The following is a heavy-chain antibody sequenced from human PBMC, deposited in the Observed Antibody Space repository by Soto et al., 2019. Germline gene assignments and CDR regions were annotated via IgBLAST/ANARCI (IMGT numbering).Heavy chain of an antibody. CDR3: ARPQAHQILGTYYFDX. CDR1: GGFIRSGGFY. CDR2: VFYTGSA. Sequence: KLRETLSLTGTLSGGFIRSGGFYYIWIRQPPGKGLDCIAYVFYTGSANYNPSLKSRVTVVPDLSKNQFSLKMYSVTAADTAVYYCARPQAHQILGTYYFDXWGQGMLLTVSX. J-gene: IGHJ4*02. D-gene: IGHD2-15*01. V-gene: IGHV4-61*08.